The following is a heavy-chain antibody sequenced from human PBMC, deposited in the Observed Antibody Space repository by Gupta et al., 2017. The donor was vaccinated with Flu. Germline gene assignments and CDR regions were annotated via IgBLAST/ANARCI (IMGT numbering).Heavy chain of an antibody. CDR3: AHRGHCTTTGCPEGHDAFDI. CDR1: TGVA. V-gene: IGHV2-5*01. J-gene: IGHJ3*02. Sequence: TGVAVGWIRQPPGKALEWLALIYWNDDERYSPSLRNRLTITKDTSKNQVVFMMTNVDPVDTGTYYCAHRGHCTTTGCPEGHDAFDIWGQGTVVTVSS. CDR2: IYWNDDE. D-gene: IGHD2-2*01.